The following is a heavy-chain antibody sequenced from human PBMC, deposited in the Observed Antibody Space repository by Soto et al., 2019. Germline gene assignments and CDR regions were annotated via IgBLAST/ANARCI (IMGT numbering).Heavy chain of an antibody. CDR2: IYYSGST. CDR3: ARDSSEVAATAFFY. V-gene: IGHV4-39*02. D-gene: IGHD2-15*01. Sequence: SETLSLTCTVSGGSISSNSYYWGWIRQPPGKGLEWIGSIYYSGSTYYNPSLKSRVTISVDTSKNQFSLKLTSVTAADTAVYYCARDSSEVAATAFFYWGQGTLVTVSX. J-gene: IGHJ4*02. CDR1: GGSISSNSYY.